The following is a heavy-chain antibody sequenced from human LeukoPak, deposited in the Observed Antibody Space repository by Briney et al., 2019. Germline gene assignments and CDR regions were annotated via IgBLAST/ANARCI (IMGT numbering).Heavy chain of an antibody. J-gene: IGHJ4*02. CDR2: IHHDGSEE. CDR1: GFIVSANY. D-gene: IGHD3-16*01. CDR3: ARDGGIRGRLAYFDY. Sequence: GGSLRLSCAASGFIVSANYMSWVRQAPGKGLEWVANIHHDGSEEYYADSVRGRFTISRDNAKKSLHLQMNSLRAEDTAVYYCARDGGIRGRLAYFDYWGQGNLVTVSS. V-gene: IGHV3-7*01.